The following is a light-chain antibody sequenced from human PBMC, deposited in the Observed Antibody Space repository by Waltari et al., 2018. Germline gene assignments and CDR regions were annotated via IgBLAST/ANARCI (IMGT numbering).Light chain of an antibody. CDR3: QHYVRLPAT. Sequence: IVLTQSPGSLSLSPGERATLSCRASQSVSRSLAWYQQKPGQAPKLLIYGAATRATGIPDRVTGSGSGTDFSLTISSLEPEDFAIYCCQHYVRLPATFGQGTKLEIK. CDR2: GAA. V-gene: IGKV3-20*01. CDR1: QSVSRS. J-gene: IGKJ1*01.